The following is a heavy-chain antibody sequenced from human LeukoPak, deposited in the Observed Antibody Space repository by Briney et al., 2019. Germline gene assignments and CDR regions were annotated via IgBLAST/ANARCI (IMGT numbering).Heavy chain of an antibody. CDR3: ARTPPPNRY. CDR1: GFSFGNYW. J-gene: IGHJ4*02. Sequence: GGSLRLSCAASGFSFGNYWMTWVRQAPGKGLEWVANIKQDGSEKYYVDSVKGRFTISRDNAKNSLYLQMNSLRAEDTAVYYCARTPPPNRYWGQGTLVTVSS. V-gene: IGHV3-7*01. CDR2: IKQDGSEK.